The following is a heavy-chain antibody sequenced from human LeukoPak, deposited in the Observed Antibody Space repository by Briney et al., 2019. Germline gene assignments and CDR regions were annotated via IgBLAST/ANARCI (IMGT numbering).Heavy chain of an antibody. CDR3: ATLTTPLFDY. Sequence: SQTLSLTCAVSGGSISSGGYSWSWIRQPPGKGLEWIGYIYHSGSTYYNPSLKSRVTISVDRSKNQFSLKLSSVTAADTAVYYCATLTTPLFDYWGQGTLVTVSS. D-gene: IGHD4-17*01. CDR1: GGSISSGGYS. J-gene: IGHJ4*02. CDR2: IYHSGST. V-gene: IGHV4-30-2*01.